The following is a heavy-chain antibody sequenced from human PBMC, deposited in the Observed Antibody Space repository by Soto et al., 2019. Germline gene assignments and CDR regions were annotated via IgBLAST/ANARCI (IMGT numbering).Heavy chain of an antibody. V-gene: IGHV2-5*02. CDR1: GFSLSSNGVG. Sequence: ESGPTLVNPTQALTLTCTFSGFSLSSNGVGVGWIRQPPGKALEWLALIYWDDDKRYSPSLKRRLAITKDTSKNQVVLTMTNMDPVDTGTYYCAHSRGYSYAFYFHYWGQGTLVTVSS. D-gene: IGHD5-18*01. CDR2: IYWDDDK. CDR3: AHSRGYSYAFYFHY. J-gene: IGHJ4*02.